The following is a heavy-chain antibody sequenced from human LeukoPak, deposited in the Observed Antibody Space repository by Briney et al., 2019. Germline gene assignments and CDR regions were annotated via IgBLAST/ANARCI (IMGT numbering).Heavy chain of an antibody. V-gene: IGHV3-21*01. CDR2: ISTGSTYV. D-gene: IGHD5-12*01. CDR1: GFSLSGYT. Sequence: GGSLRLSCAASGFSLSGYTMNWVRQAPGKGLEWVSSISTGSTYVYYADSVKGRFTISRDNAKNSLYLQMNSLRAEDTAVYYCARGESAYAESGFDYWGQGALVTVSS. J-gene: IGHJ4*02. CDR3: ARGESAYAESGFDY.